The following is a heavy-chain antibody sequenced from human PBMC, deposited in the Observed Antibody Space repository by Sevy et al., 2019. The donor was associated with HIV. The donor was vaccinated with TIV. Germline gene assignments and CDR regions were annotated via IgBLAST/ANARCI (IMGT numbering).Heavy chain of an antibody. Sequence: GASVKVSCKASGYTFTGQYIHWVRQAPGQGLEWMGWINPNSGDTNYAQEFQGRVTMTRDTSISTAYMELSGLKSDDTAVYYCSRDLRLCGYSYGCFDYWGQGTLVTVSS. CDR3: SRDLRLCGYSYGCFDY. CDR1: GYTFTGQY. CDR2: INPNSGDT. J-gene: IGHJ4*02. D-gene: IGHD5-18*01. V-gene: IGHV1-2*02.